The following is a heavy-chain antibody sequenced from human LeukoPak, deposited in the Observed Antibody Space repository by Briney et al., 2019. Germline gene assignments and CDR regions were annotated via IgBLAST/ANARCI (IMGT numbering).Heavy chain of an antibody. V-gene: IGHV4-34*01. CDR1: GGSFSGYY. CDR2: INHSGST. D-gene: IGHD2-2*01. J-gene: IGHJ5*02. CDR3: ARGNTYLGYCSSTSCYDWFDP. Sequence: SETLSLTCAVCGGSFSGYYWSWIRQPPGKGLEWIGEINHSGSTNYNPSLKSRVTISVDTSKNQFSLKLSSVTAADTAVYYCARGNTYLGYCSSTSCYDWFDPWGQGTLVTVSS.